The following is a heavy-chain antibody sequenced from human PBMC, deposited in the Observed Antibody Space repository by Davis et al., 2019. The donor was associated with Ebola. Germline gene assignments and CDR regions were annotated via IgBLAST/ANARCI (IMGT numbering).Heavy chain of an antibody. J-gene: IGHJ6*02. CDR2: ISSSSSYT. CDR3: AREGASSSSLFYYGMDV. V-gene: IGHV3-11*06. Sequence: GGSLRLSCAASGFTFSDYYMSWIRQAPGKGLEWVSYISSSSSYTNYADSVKGRFTISRDNAKNSLYLQMNSLRAEDTAVYYCAREGASSSSLFYYGMDVWGQGTTVTVSS. CDR1: GFTFSDYY. D-gene: IGHD6-6*01.